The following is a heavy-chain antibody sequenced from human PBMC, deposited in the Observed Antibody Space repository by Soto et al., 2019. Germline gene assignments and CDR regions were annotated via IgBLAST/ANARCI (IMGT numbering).Heavy chain of an antibody. D-gene: IGHD3-22*01. J-gene: IGHJ4*02. CDR3: ARGGRYDSSGSYWDY. CDR2: IYHSGST. CDR1: GGSFSGYY. Sequence: SETLSLTCAVYGGSFSGYYWSWIRQPPGQGLEWIGEIYHSGSTNYNPSLKSRVTISVDTSKKQFSLKLSSVTAADTAVYYCARGGRYDSSGSYWDYWGQGTLVTVS. V-gene: IGHV4-34*01.